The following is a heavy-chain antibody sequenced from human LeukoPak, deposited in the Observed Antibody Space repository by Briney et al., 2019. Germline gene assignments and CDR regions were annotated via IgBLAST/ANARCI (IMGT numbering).Heavy chain of an antibody. J-gene: IGHJ5*02. V-gene: IGHV1-18*04. D-gene: IGHD2-2*01. CDR2: ISAYNGNT. CDR3: ARGDCSSTSCYFARWFDP. Sequence: ASVKVSCKASGYTFTSYGISWVRQAPGQGLEWMGWISAYNGNTNYAQKLQGRVTMTTDTSTSTAYMELRSLRSDDTAVYYCARGDCSSTSCYFARWFDPWGQGTLVTVSS. CDR1: GYTFTSYG.